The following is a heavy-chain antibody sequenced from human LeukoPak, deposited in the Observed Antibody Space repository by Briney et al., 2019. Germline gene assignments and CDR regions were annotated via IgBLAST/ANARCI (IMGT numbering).Heavy chain of an antibody. J-gene: IGHJ2*01. Sequence: PSETLSLTCAVYGGSFSDYYWSWIRQPPEKGLEWIGEINHSGSTNYNPSLKSRVTISLDTSKKQFSLKLSSVTAADAAVYYCAREALGKACFDLWGRGTLVTVSS. CDR1: GGSFSDYY. V-gene: IGHV4-34*01. D-gene: IGHD1-1*01. CDR3: AREALGKACFDL. CDR2: INHSGST.